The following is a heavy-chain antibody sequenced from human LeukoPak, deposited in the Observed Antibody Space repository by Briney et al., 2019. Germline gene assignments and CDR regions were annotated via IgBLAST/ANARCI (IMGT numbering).Heavy chain of an antibody. J-gene: IGHJ4*02. CDR2: ITGGGSGI. D-gene: IGHD3-9*01. Sequence: ASLRLSCAASGFTFSNYAMSWVRQAPGKGLEWVSAITGGGSGIYYADSMKSRFTISRDNSKNTLYLQINSLRAEDTAVYYCAKWGDYDVLTGYYVSDYWGQGTLVTVSS. V-gene: IGHV3-23*01. CDR3: AKWGDYDVLTGYYVSDY. CDR1: GFTFSNYA.